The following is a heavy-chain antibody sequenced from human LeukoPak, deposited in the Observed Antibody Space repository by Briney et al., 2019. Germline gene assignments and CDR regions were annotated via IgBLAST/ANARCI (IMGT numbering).Heavy chain of an antibody. D-gene: IGHD3-22*01. J-gene: IGHJ5*02. Sequence: SETLSLTCTVSGGSISSYYWSWIRQPAGKRLEWIGRIYTSGSTNYNPSLKSRVTMSVDTSKNQFSLKLSSVTAADTAVYYCARVLTSRGSDWFDPWGQGTLVTVSS. CDR1: GGSISSYY. CDR3: ARVLTSRGSDWFDP. V-gene: IGHV4-4*07. CDR2: IYTSGST.